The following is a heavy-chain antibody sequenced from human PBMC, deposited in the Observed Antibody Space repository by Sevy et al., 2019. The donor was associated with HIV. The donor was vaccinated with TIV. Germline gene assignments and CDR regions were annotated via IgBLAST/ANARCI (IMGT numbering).Heavy chain of an antibody. D-gene: IGHD2-2*01. CDR3: ARDCSSASCLRGMDL. V-gene: IGHV3-7*03. CDR2: IKRDGSEK. Sequence: GGSLRLSCAASGFSFSNYWMSWVRQAPGKGLEWVANIKRDGSEKYYVASVKGRFTISRDNAKTSLFLQMNSLRGEDTAVYYCARDCSSASCLRGMDLWGQGTTVTVSS. J-gene: IGHJ6*01. CDR1: GFSFSNYW.